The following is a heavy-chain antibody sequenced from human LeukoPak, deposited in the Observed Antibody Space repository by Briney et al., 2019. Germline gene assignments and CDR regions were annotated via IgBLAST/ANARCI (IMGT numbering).Heavy chain of an antibody. CDR3: ARCGANDNDASDI. V-gene: IGHV1-8*01. J-gene: IGHJ3*02. CDR2: MNPNSGNT. D-gene: IGHD4/OR15-4a*01. CDR1: VYTFTSYD. Sequence: ASVKVSCKASVYTFTSYDINWVRQATGQGLEWMGWMNPNSGNTGYAQKFQGRVTMTRNTSISTAYMELSSLRSEDTAVYYCARCGANDNDASDICGQGTMVTVSS.